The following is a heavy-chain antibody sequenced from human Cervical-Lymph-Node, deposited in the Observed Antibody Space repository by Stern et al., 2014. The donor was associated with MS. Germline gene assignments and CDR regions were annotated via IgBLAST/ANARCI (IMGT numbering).Heavy chain of an antibody. J-gene: IGHJ4*02. Sequence: QVQLVESGPGLVKPSETLSLTCTGSGGSNSSYYWSWSRQAPGKGLEWIGYSYYRGNTNYNPSLKSRVTISVDTSKNQFSLKLRSVTAADTAVYYCSSSGYNGVEDYFDYWGQGALVTVSS. CDR1: GGSNSSYY. V-gene: IGHV4-59*03. D-gene: IGHD3-22*01. CDR2: SYYRGNT. CDR3: SSSGYNGVEDYFDY.